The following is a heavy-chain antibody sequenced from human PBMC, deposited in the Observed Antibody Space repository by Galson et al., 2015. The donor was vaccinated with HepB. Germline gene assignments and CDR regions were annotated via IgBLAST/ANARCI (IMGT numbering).Heavy chain of an antibody. D-gene: IGHD3-22*01. J-gene: IGHJ5*02. V-gene: IGHV4-31*03. CDR3: ARSGPPYYYDSSGYPRPNWFDP. CDR1: GGSISSGGYY. CDR2: IYYSGCT. Sequence: TLSLTCTVSGGSISSGGYYWSWIRQHPGKGLEWIGYIYYSGCTYYNPSLKSRVTISVDTSKNQFSLKLSSVTAADTAVYYCARSGPPYYYDSSGYPRPNWFDPWGQGTLVTVSS.